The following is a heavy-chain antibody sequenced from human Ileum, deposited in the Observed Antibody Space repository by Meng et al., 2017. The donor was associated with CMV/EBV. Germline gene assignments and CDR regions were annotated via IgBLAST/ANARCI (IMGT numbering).Heavy chain of an antibody. J-gene: IGHJ6*02. D-gene: IGHD6-13*01. V-gene: IGHV3-48*03. CDR2: ITNSGRTI. CDR3: ARDYLIGAGSYGMDV. Sequence: GGSLRLSCTASGFTFSNYEMNWVRQALGKGLEWLSYITNSGRTIFNADSVKGRFTISRDNAKNSLYLQMNSLRVEDTAVYYCARDYLIGAGSYGMDVWGQGTKVTVSS. CDR1: GFTFSNYE.